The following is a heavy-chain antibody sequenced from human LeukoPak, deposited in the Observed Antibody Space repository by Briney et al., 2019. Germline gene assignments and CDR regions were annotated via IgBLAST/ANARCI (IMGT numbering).Heavy chain of an antibody. V-gene: IGHV3-21*01. CDR3: AREDYGSRSGDY. D-gene: IGHD3-10*01. Sequence: PGGSLRLSCAASGFIFSSYSMNWVRQAPGKGLEWVSSISSSSSYIYYAGSVKGRFTISRDNAKNSLYLQMNSPRAEDTAVYYCAREDYGSRSGDYWGQGTLVTVSS. J-gene: IGHJ4*02. CDR2: ISSSSSYI. CDR1: GFIFSSYS.